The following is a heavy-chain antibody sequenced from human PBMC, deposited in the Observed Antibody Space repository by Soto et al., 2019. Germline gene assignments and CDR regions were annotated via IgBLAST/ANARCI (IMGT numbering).Heavy chain of an antibody. V-gene: IGHV3-11*06. CDR1: GFTFSDYY. Sequence: PGGSLRLSCAASGFTFSDYYMSWIRQAPGKGLEWVSYISSSSSYTNYADSVKGRFTISRDNAKNSLYLQMNSLRAEDTAVYYCARDRQGTVVTPTRIDYWGQGTLVTVSS. D-gene: IGHD2-15*01. CDR2: ISSSSSYT. CDR3: ARDRQGTVVTPTRIDY. J-gene: IGHJ4*02.